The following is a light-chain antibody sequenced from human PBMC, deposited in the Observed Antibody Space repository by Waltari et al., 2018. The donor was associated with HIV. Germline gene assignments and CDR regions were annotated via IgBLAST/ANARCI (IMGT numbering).Light chain of an antibody. V-gene: IGLV3-25*03. CDR2: KDS. CDR3: QSADSSGTYPVV. J-gene: IGLJ2*01. CDR1: ALPKQY. Sequence: SYELTQPPSVSVSQGQTARITCSGDALPKQYAYWYQQKPGQAPVLVIYKDSERPAGIPERFSGSSSGTTVTLTISGVQAEDEADYYCQSADSSGTYPVVFGGGTKLTVL.